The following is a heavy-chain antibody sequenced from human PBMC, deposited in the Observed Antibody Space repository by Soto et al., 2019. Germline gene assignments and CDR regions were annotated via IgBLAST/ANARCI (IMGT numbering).Heavy chain of an antibody. Sequence: GESLKISCKASGYSFSTYWIGWVRQMPGKGLEWMGIIYPGDSDTKYSPSFQGQVTISADKSISTAYLQWSSLKASDTAMYYCARTSAAGQYYYGLDVSGQGTTVTVSS. D-gene: IGHD6-13*01. CDR3: ARTSAAGQYYYGLDV. CDR1: GYSFSTYW. V-gene: IGHV5-51*01. CDR2: IYPGDSDT. J-gene: IGHJ6*02.